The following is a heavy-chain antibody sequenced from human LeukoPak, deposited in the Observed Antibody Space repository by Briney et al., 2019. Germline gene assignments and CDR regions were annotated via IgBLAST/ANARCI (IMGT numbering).Heavy chain of an antibody. CDR1: GFTFNTYA. J-gene: IGHJ4*02. Sequence: GASLRLSCAASGFTFNTYAMTWVRQAPGKGLEWVSVISFSGGSTYYADSVKGRFTISRDNSKNTLHLQMNSLRADDTAVYYCAKPNLPYCSGGSCYGFDYWGQGTLVTVSS. D-gene: IGHD2-15*01. CDR3: AKPNLPYCSGGSCYGFDY. CDR2: ISFSGGST. V-gene: IGHV3-23*01.